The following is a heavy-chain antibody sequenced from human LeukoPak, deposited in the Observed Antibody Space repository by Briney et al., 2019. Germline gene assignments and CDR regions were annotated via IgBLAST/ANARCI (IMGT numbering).Heavy chain of an antibody. CDR2: ISYSGSI. Sequence: SETLSLTCTVSGGSISSRPYYWGWVRQPPRKGLEWIGSISYSGSIHYNPSLKSRVTISVDTSKNHFSLRLSSVTAADTAVDYCATLEIGDYYFDYWGQGTLVTVSS. CDR1: GGSISSRPYY. V-gene: IGHV4-39*01. J-gene: IGHJ4*02. D-gene: IGHD2-21*01. CDR3: ATLEIGDYYFDY.